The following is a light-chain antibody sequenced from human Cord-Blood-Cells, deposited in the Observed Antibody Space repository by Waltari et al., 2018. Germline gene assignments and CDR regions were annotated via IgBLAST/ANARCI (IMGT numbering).Light chain of an antibody. Sequence: QSALTQPASVSGSPGQSITISCTGTSRAVGGYNYVSCYQQHPGKAPKLMIYEVSNRPSGVSNRFSGSKSGNTASLTISGLQAEDEADYYCSSYTSSSTLWVFGGGTKLTVL. CDR1: SRAVGGYNY. J-gene: IGLJ3*02. CDR3: SSYTSSSTLWV. V-gene: IGLV2-14*01. CDR2: EVS.